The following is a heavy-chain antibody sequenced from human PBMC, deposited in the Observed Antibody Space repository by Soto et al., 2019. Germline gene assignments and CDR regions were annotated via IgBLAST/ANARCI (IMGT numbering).Heavy chain of an antibody. CDR2: FDPEDGET. Sequence: ASVKGSCKVSGYTLTELSMHWVRQAPGKGLEWMGGFDPEDGETIYAQKFQGRVTMTEDTSTDTAYMELSSLRSEDTAVYYCATGHRDGYNFVYWGQGTLVTVSS. V-gene: IGHV1-24*01. J-gene: IGHJ4*02. D-gene: IGHD5-12*01. CDR3: ATGHRDGYNFVY. CDR1: GYTLTELS.